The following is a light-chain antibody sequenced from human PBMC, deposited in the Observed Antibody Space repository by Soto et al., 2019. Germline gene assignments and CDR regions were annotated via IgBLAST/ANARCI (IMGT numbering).Light chain of an antibody. CDR3: EQYDIWPLT. CDR2: GPS. CDR1: QSVRSN. V-gene: IGKV3-15*01. J-gene: IGKJ4*01. Sequence: EMVMTQSPATLSVSPGESATLSCRASQSVRSNLAWYQQRPGQPPRLLIYGPSTRATGIPARFSGSGSGTEFTLAISSLQSEDFAVYYCEQYDIWPLTFGGGTNVEIK.